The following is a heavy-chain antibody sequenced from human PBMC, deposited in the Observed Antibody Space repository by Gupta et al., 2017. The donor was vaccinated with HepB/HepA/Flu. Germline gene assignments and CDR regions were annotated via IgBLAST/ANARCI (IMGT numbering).Heavy chain of an antibody. CDR1: GDSISSSSSY. D-gene: IGHD2-8*02. Sequence: QLQLQESGPGLVKPSETLSLTCTVSGDSISSSSSYWGWIRQPPGKGLVWIGNIYYTGSTYNNPSLKSRVTISVDTAKNQFFLKLISVTAADTAVYYCARRAGAGCFDLWGRGTLVTVSS. CDR3: ARRAGAGCFDL. J-gene: IGHJ2*01. CDR2: IYYTGST. V-gene: IGHV4-39*01.